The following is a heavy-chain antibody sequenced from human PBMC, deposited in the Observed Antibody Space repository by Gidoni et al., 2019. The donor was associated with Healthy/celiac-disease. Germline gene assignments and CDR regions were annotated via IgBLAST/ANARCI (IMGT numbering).Heavy chain of an antibody. J-gene: IGHJ6*02. V-gene: IGHV1-46*01. D-gene: IGHD3-10*01. Sequence: QVQLVQSGAEVKKPGASVKVSCKASGYTFTSYYMHWVRQAPGQGLEWMGIINPSGGSTSYAQKFQGRVTMTRDTSTSTVYMELSSLRSEDTAVYYCARDSPITMVRGVIDHYYYYGMDVWGQGTTVTVSS. CDR1: GYTFTSYY. CDR3: ARDSPITMVRGVIDHYYYYGMDV. CDR2: INPSGGST.